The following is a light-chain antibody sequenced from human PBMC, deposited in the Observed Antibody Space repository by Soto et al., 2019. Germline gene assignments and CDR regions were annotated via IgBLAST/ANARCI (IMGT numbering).Light chain of an antibody. J-gene: IGLJ2*01. Sequence: QSVLTQPPSASGTPGQRVTISCSGSTSNIGSNPVNWYQQLPGTAPKVLIYSNNERPSGVPDRFSGSKAGTSASLAISGLQSEGEADSYCAAWDVSLNVVVFGGGTELTVL. CDR3: AAWDVSLNVVV. CDR2: SNN. CDR1: TSNIGSNP. V-gene: IGLV1-44*01.